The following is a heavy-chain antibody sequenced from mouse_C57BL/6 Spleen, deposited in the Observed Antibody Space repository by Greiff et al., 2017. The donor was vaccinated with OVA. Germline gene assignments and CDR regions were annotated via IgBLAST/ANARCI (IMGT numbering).Heavy chain of an antibody. V-gene: IGHV1-15*01. Sequence: VKLQESGAELVRPGASVTLSCKASGYTFTDYEMHWVKQTPVHGLEWIGAIDPETGGTAYNQKFKGKAILTADKSSSTAYMELRSLTSEDSAVYYCTYYYGSSLAWFAYWGQGTLVTVSA. J-gene: IGHJ3*01. CDR1: GYTFTDYE. CDR2: IDPETGGT. CDR3: TYYYGSSLAWFAY. D-gene: IGHD1-1*01.